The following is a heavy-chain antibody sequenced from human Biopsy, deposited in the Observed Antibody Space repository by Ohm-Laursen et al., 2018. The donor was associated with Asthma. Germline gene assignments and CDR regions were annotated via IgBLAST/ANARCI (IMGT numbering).Heavy chain of an antibody. J-gene: IGHJ4*02. Sequence: LSLTCAVSGFKFDEYTMHWVRQAPGKGLEWVSGISWNSATIGYADSVEGRFTISRDNAKNSVFLYMDSLRPEDTAFYYCAKVRSDWVITESFDYWGQGVLVTVSS. CDR3: AKVRSDWVITESFDY. D-gene: IGHD3-22*01. CDR1: GFKFDEYT. CDR2: ISWNSATI. V-gene: IGHV3-9*01.